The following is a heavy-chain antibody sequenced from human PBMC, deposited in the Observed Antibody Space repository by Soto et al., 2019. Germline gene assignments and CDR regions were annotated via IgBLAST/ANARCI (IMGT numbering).Heavy chain of an antibody. V-gene: IGHV4-31*03. CDR3: ARFEVMTPIDY. Sequence: QVQLQESGPGLVKPSQTLSLTCTVSGGSISSGGYYWSWIRQHPGKGLEWIGYISYSGSTYYNPSLTRRVTISVDTSKNQFSLKLSSVTAADTAVYYCARFEVMTPIDYWGQGTLVTVSS. CDR2: ISYSGST. D-gene: IGHD2-21*02. CDR1: GGSISSGGYY. J-gene: IGHJ4*02.